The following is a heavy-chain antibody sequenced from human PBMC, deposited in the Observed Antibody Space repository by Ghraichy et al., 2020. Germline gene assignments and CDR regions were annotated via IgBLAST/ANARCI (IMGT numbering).Heavy chain of an antibody. CDR1: GFTFSDYF. Sequence: GGSLRLSCAASGFTFSDYFMTWIRQTPGKGLEWVSYISSSGSTIYYADSVEGRFTISRDNIENSLYLQMHSLRADDTAVYYCAGSFGEFLDWLPRQFDYWGQGTLVTVSS. CDR2: ISSSGSTI. J-gene: IGHJ4*02. CDR3: AGSFGEFLDWLPRQFDY. D-gene: IGHD3/OR15-3a*01. V-gene: IGHV3-11*01.